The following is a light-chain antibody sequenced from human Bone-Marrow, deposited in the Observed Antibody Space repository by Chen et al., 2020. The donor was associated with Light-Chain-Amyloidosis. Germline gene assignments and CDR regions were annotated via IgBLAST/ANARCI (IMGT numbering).Light chain of an antibody. CDR3: QQYTKWPPYT. J-gene: IGKJ2*01. V-gene: IGKV3-15*01. Sequence: EIVMTQSPATRSVSPGERATLSCRASQSVSSNLAWYQQKPGQAPRLLIYGASTRATSIPARFSGSGSGTEFTLTISSLQSEDFAVYYCQQYTKWPPYTFGQGTKLEIK. CDR1: QSVSSN. CDR2: GAS.